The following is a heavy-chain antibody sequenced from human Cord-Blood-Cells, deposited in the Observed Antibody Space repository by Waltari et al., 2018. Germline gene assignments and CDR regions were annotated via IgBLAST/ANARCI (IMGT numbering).Heavy chain of an antibody. CDR1: RYA. V-gene: IGHV1-69*01. J-gene: IGHJ4*02. CDR3: ARDLNWNYDY. D-gene: IGHD1-1*01. Sequence: RYAISWVRQAPGQGLEWMGGIIPIFGTPNYAKKFQGRVTITADESTSTAYMELSSLRSEDTAVYYCARDLNWNYDYWGQGTLVTVSS. CDR2: IIPIFGTP.